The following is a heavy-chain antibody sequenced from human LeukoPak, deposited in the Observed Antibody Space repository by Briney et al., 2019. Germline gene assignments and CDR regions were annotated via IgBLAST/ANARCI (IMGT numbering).Heavy chain of an antibody. CDR1: GFTFSSYA. CDR3: ARFAAGGSYYYYMDV. Sequence: GGSLRLSCAAPGFTFSSYAMHWVRQAPGKGLEWVAVISYDGSNKYYADSVKGRFTISRDNSKNTLYLQMNSLRAEDTAVYYCARFAAGGSYYYYMDVWGKGTTVTVSS. V-gene: IGHV3-30-3*01. D-gene: IGHD6-25*01. J-gene: IGHJ6*03. CDR2: ISYDGSNK.